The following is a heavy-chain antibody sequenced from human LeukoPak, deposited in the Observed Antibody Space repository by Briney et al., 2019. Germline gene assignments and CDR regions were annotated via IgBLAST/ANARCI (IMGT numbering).Heavy chain of an antibody. V-gene: IGHV4-39*07. Sequence: SETLSLTCTVSGGSISSSSYYWGWIRQPPGKGLEWIGNIFSSGGTLYNPSLKSRVTMSVDTPKNQFSLKLSSVTAADTAVYYCARSYSNADDYWGQGILVTVSS. CDR2: IFSSGGT. D-gene: IGHD4-11*01. CDR1: GGSISSSSYY. J-gene: IGHJ4*02. CDR3: ARSYSNADDY.